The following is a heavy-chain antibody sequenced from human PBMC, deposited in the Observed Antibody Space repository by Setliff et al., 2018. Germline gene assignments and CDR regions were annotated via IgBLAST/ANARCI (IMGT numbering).Heavy chain of an antibody. CDR1: GGTFSSYA. D-gene: IGHD5-18*01. J-gene: IGHJ3*02. CDR2: IIPIFGTA. V-gene: IGHV1-69*13. CDR3: AREFPQVDTAMDKGDDASDI. Sequence: SVKVSCKASGGTFSSYAISWVRQAPGQGLEWMGGIIPIFGTANYAQKFQGRVTITADESTSTAYMELSSLRSEDTAVYYCAREFPQVDTAMDKGDDASDIWGQGTMVTVSS.